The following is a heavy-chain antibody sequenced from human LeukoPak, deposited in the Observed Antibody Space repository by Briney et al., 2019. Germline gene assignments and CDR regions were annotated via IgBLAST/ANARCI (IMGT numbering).Heavy chain of an antibody. D-gene: IGHD6-19*01. CDR2: INPNSGGT. CDR1: GYTFTGYY. Sequence: ASVKVSCKASGYTFTGYYMHWVRQAPGQGLEWMGWINPNSGGTNYAQKFQGRVTMTRDTSISTTYMELSRLRSDDTAVYYCARDLGISGWYAPPLGYSDYWGQGTLVTVSS. V-gene: IGHV1-2*02. J-gene: IGHJ4*02. CDR3: ARDLGISGWYAPPLGYSDY.